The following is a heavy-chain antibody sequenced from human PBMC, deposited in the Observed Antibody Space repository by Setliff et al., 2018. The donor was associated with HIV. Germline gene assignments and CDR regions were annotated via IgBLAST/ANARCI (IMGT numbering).Heavy chain of an antibody. D-gene: IGHD3-3*01. CDR1: GGTFSSYA. Sequence: SVKVSCKASGGTFSSYAISWVRQAPGQGLEWMGGIIPIFGTANYAQKLQGRVTLTTDTSTSTAYMELRSLRFDDTAVYYCARDRGGGLQFLEWTGQYYMDVWGKGTTVTVS. J-gene: IGHJ6*03. CDR3: ARDRGGGLQFLEWTGQYYMDV. CDR2: IIPIFGTA. V-gene: IGHV1-69*05.